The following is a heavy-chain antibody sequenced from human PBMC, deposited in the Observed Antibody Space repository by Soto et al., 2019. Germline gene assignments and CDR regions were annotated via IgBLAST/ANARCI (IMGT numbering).Heavy chain of an antibody. CDR1: GFTFSRYA. CDR3: ARDLYYYDSSGDYVRPSGTTHYDDGMDV. Sequence: GGSLRLSCAASGFTFSRYAMYWVRQAPGKGLEWVSVISYDGSNKYYADSVKGRFTISRDNSKNTLHLQMNSLRAGDTAVYYCARDLYYYDSSGDYVRPSGTTHYDDGMDVWGQGTTVTVSS. V-gene: IGHV3-30-3*01. CDR2: ISYDGSNK. D-gene: IGHD3-22*01. J-gene: IGHJ6*02.